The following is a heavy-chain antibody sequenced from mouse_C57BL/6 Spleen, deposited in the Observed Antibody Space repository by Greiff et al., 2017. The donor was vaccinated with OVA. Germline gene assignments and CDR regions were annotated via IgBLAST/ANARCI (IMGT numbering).Heavy chain of an antibody. V-gene: IGHV1-52*01. Sequence: QVQLQQPGAELVRPGSSVKLSCKASGYTFTSYWMHWVKQRTIQGLEWIGNIDPSDSETHYNQKFKDKATLTVDKSTSTSYMQLSSLTSEDAAVYDCARTGYGTLVDYWGQGTTLTVSS. CDR1: GYTFTSYW. J-gene: IGHJ2*01. CDR3: ARTGYGTLVDY. D-gene: IGHD1-1*01. CDR2: IDPSDSET.